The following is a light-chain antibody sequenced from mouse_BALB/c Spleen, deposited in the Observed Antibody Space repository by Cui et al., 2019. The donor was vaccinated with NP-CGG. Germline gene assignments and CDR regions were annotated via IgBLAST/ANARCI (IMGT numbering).Light chain of an antibody. CDR1: TGAVTTSNY. J-gene: IGLJ1*01. V-gene: IGLV1*01. Sequence: QAVVTQKSALTTSPGETVTLTCRSSTGAVTTSNYANWVQEKPDNLFTGLIGGTNNRVPGVPARFSGSLIGDKAALTITGAQTEDEAIYFCALWYSNHWVFGGGTKLTVL. CDR2: GTN. CDR3: ALWYSNHWV.